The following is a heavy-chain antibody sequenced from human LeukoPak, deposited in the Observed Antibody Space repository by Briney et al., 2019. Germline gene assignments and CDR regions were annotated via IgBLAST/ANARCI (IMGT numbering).Heavy chain of an antibody. CDR3: ARAGRSGSYGDYYYYMDV. V-gene: IGHV1-2*02. CDR2: INPNSGGT. D-gene: IGHD1-26*01. J-gene: IGHJ6*03. Sequence: ASVNVSYKASGYTFTGYYMQWVRPAPGQGLEWMGWINPNSGGTNYAQKFQGRVTMTRDTSISTAYMELSRLRSDDTAVYYCARAGRSGSYGDYYYYMDVWGKGTTVTVSS. CDR1: GYTFTGYY.